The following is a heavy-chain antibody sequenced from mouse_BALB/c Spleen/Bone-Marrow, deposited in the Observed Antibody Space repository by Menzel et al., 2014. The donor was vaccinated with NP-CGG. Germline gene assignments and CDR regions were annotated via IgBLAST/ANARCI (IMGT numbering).Heavy chain of an antibody. CDR2: INPGSGDI. CDR3: ARFIATAYAMDY. D-gene: IGHD1-1*01. V-gene: IGHV1-54*01. CDR1: GYAFSNYL. Sequence: VKLQESGAELVRPGTSVKVSCKASGYAFSNYLIEWVKQRPGQGLEWIGVINPGSGDINYKEKFKGKAALTADKSSSTAYMQLSSLTSDDSAVYFCARFIATAYAMDYWGQGTSVTVSS. J-gene: IGHJ4*01.